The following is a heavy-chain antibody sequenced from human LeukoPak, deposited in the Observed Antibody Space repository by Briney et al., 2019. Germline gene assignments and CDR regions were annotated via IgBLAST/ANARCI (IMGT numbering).Heavy chain of an antibody. CDR1: GCTVSSNY. J-gene: IGHJ4*02. D-gene: IGHD3-3*01. V-gene: IGHV3-66*02. CDR3: ARNVHGYYDFWSGYYSPIYYFDY. CDR2: IYSGGST. Sequence: GGSLRLSCAASGCTVSSNYMSWVRQAPGKGLEWVSVIYSGGSTYYADSVKGRFTISRDNSKNTLYLQMNSLRAEDTAVYYCARNVHGYYDFWSGYYSPIYYFDYWGQGTLVTVSS.